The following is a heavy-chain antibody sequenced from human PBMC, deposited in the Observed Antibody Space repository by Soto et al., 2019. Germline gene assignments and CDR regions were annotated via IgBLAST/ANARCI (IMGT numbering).Heavy chain of an antibody. Sequence: QTGGSLRLSCAASGFTFSSYGMHWVRQAPGKGLEWVAVISYDGSNKYYADSVKGRFTISRDNSKNTLYLQMNSLRAEDTAVYYCAKDRSVAIFGVVISLGPLYYYYGMDVWGQGTTVTVSS. J-gene: IGHJ6*02. V-gene: IGHV3-30*18. CDR1: GFTFSSYG. D-gene: IGHD3-3*01. CDR3: AKDRSVAIFGVVISLGPLYYYYGMDV. CDR2: ISYDGSNK.